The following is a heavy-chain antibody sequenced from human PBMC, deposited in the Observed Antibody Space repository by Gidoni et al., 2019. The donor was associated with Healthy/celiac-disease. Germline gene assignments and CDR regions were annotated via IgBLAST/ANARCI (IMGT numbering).Heavy chain of an antibody. D-gene: IGHD3-10*01. J-gene: IGHJ6*02. CDR2: ISYDGSNK. CDR3: AKGLLSGIYYYYYGMDV. CDR1: GFTFRSYG. V-gene: IGHV3-30*18. Sequence: QVQLVESGGGVVQPGRSLRLSCAASGFTFRSYGMHWVRQAPGKGLEWVAVISYDGSNKYYADSVKGRFTISRDNSKNTLYLQMNSLRAEDTAVYYCAKGLLSGIYYYYYGMDVWGQGTTVTVSS.